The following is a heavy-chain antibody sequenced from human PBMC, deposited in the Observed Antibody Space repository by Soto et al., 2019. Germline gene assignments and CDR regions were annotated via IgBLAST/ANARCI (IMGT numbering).Heavy chain of an antibody. Sequence: QVQLQESGPGLVKPSQTLSLTCSVSGGSISSGDYYWSWIRQSPGKGLEWMGFSYSNGDTFYNPSLRSRIILSIDTYRNQFSLRLNSVSAADTAVYFCAIALCSGGSCHSDYWGHGTLVTVSS. D-gene: IGHD2-15*01. V-gene: IGHV4-30-4*01. J-gene: IGHJ4*01. CDR2: SYSNGDT. CDR1: GGSISSGDYY. CDR3: AIALCSGGSCHSDY.